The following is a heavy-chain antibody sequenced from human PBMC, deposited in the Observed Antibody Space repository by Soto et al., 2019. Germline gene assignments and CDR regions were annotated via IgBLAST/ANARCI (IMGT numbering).Heavy chain of an antibody. Sequence: SETLSLTCTVSGGSISNFYWSWIRQPPGKGLEWIGYIYYSGTTSYNPSLNSRVTISVDTSKNQFSLKLNSVTAADTAVYYCARESYYGSGATVVDSWGHGTLVTVSS. V-gene: IGHV4-59*01. CDR2: IYYSGTT. D-gene: IGHD3-10*01. CDR3: ARESYYGSGATVVDS. CDR1: GGSISNFY. J-gene: IGHJ5*01.